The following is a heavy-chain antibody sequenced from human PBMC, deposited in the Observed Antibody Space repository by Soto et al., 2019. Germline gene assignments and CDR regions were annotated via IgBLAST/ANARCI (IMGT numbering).Heavy chain of an antibody. V-gene: IGHV1-46*01. Sequence: GASGNVSYKASGYTLTTFFMHWGRHAPGQGLEWMGVINAGYPAGRSTTYAKKYEGRVTMNTDRSRSLVYMELSKLRSDDTAVYYCAREAIVAGDRTGIEVWGQGRTGTVS. D-gene: IGHD2-15*01. CDR1: GYTLTTFF. J-gene: IGHJ6*02. CDR2: INAGYPAGRST. CDR3: AREAIVAGDRTGIEV.